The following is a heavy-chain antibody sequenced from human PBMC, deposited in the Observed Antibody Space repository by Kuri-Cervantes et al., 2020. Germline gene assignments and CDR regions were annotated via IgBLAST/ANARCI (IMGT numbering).Heavy chain of an antibody. CDR3: AFKGWNYNWNWKGPATDY. CDR1: GGSFSGYY. Sequence: SETLSLTCAVYGGSFSGYYWSWIRQPPGKGLEWIGEINHSGSTNYNPSLKSRVTISEDTSKKQFSLKLSSVTAADTAVYYCAFKGWNYNWNWKGPATDYWGQGTLVTVSS. J-gene: IGHJ4*02. D-gene: IGHD1-7*01. V-gene: IGHV4-34*01. CDR2: INHSGST.